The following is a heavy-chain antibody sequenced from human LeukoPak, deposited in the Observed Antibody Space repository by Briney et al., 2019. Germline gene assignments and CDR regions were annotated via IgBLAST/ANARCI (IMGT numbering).Heavy chain of an antibody. CDR3: AKESTVTPGNVNWFDP. Sequence: PGGSLRLSCAASGFTFSSYAMHWVRQAPGKGLEWVAVISYDGSNKYYADSVKGRFTISRDNSKNRVYLHMNSLRAEDTAVYYCAKESTVTPGNVNWFDPWGQGTLVTVSS. D-gene: IGHD4-17*01. J-gene: IGHJ5*02. V-gene: IGHV3-30*04. CDR1: GFTFSSYA. CDR2: ISYDGSNK.